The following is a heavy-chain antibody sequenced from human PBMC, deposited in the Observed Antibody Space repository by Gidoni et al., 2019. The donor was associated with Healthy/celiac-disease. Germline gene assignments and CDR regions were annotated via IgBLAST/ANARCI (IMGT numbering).Heavy chain of an antibody. CDR2: INPNSGGT. CDR3: ARGLGFLEWLARHFDP. CDR1: GYTVTGYY. V-gene: IGHV1-2*02. D-gene: IGHD3-3*01. J-gene: IGHJ5*02. Sequence: QVQLVQSGAEVKKPGASVKVSCKAYGYTVTGYYMHRVRQAPGQGLEWMGWINPNSGGTNYAQKFQGRVTMTRDTSISTAYMELSRLRSDDTAVYYCARGLGFLEWLARHFDPWGQGTLVTVSS.